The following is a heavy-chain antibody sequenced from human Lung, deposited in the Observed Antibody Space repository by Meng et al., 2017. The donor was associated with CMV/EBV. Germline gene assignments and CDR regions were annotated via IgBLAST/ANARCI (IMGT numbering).Heavy chain of an antibody. CDR2: IKQDGSEK. CDR1: GFTLSDFW. CDR3: ARDTRWVQET. J-gene: IGHJ4*02. Sequence: GESLKISCAASGFTLSDFWMSWVRQAPGKGLEWVANIKQDGSEKYYVDSVKGRFTISRDNAKNSLYLQMNSLRDEDTAIYYCARDTRWVQETWGQGTRVTVSS. V-gene: IGHV3-7*01. D-gene: IGHD5-24*01.